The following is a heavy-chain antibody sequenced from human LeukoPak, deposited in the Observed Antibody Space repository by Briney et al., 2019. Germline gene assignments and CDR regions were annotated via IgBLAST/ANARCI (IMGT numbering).Heavy chain of an antibody. V-gene: IGHV3-30*02. CDR3: AKDLRRMTTVTYGP. D-gene: IGHD4-11*01. CDR1: GFTFSSYG. J-gene: IGHJ5*02. Sequence: GGSLRLSCAASGFTFSSYGMHWVRQAPGKGLEWVAFIRYDGSNKYYADSVKGRFTISRDNSKNTLYLQMNSLRVEDTAVYYCAKDLRRMTTVTYGPWGQGTLVTVSS. CDR2: IRYDGSNK.